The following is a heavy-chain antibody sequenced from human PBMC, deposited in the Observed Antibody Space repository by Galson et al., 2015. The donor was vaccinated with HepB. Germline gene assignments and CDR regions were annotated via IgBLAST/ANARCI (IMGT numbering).Heavy chain of an antibody. Sequence: SLRLSCAASGLTFRRIGMDWVGQAPVKGLDWMGVIWNDGSKKYYADFVKVRFTVSKDIFKNTVYLQMDSLRVEDTAVYYCAKEALPDYGGVTGFHFWGQGTLVTVSS. V-gene: IGHV3-33*06. D-gene: IGHD4-23*01. CDR3: AKEALPDYGGVTGFHF. CDR1: GLTFRRIG. CDR2: IWNDGSKK. J-gene: IGHJ4*02.